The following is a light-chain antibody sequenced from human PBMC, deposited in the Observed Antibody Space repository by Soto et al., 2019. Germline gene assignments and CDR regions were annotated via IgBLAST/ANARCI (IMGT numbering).Light chain of an antibody. J-gene: IGKJ1*01. V-gene: IGKV3-15*01. Sequence: VVLTQSPATLSLSPGERATLSCRTSLSVSVYLDWYQQKPGQPPRLLIYGASTRATDIPARFSGSGSGTDFTLTISSLQPDDFATYYCQHYNSYSEAFGQGTKVDIK. CDR2: GAS. CDR1: LSVSVY. CDR3: QHYNSYSEA.